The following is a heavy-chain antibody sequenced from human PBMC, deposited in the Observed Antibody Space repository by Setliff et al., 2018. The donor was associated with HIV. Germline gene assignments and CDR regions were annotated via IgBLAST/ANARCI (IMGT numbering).Heavy chain of an antibody. CDR1: GFTLSDYY. D-gene: IGHD2-2*01. Sequence: GGSLRLSCAASGFTLSDYYIDWVRQAPGKGLEWVSYISPNGNSMYYADSVKGRFTISRDNAKNSLYLQMNSLRAEDTALYYCAKDITPAGLFHDLWGQGTLVTVSS. CDR3: AKDITPAGLFHDL. CDR2: ISPNGNSM. V-gene: IGHV3-11*04. J-gene: IGHJ5*02.